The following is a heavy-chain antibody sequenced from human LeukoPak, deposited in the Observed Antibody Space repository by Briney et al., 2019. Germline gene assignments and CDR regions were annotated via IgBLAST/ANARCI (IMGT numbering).Heavy chain of an antibody. CDR1: GFTFSSYA. D-gene: IGHD1-26*01. CDR2: ISGSGGGT. Sequence: GGSLRLSCAASGFTFSSYAMSWVRQAPGKGLEWVATISGSGGGTYYADSVKGRFTISRDDSKNTLYLQMNSLRAEDMAVYYCAKDLGRYRNNYFDYWGQGTLVTVSS. J-gene: IGHJ4*02. V-gene: IGHV3-23*01. CDR3: AKDLGRYRNNYFDY.